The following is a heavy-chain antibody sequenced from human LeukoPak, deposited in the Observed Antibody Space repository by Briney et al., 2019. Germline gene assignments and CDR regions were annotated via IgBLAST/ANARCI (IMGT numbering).Heavy chain of an antibody. D-gene: IGHD1-1*01. Sequence: PGGSLRLSCAASGFTVSSNYMSWVRQAPGKGLEWVGRIKSKTDGGATDYAAPVKGRFTISRDDSKNTLYLQMNSLKTEDTAVYYCTTVTTGTFDYWGQGTLVTVSS. J-gene: IGHJ4*02. V-gene: IGHV3-15*01. CDR3: TTVTTGTFDY. CDR1: GFTVSSNY. CDR2: IKSKTDGGAT.